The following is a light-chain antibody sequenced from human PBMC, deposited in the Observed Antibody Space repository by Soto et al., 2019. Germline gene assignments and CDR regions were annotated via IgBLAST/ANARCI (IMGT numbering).Light chain of an antibody. CDR1: SSDVGVYDY. J-gene: IGLJ1*01. CDR3: CSYGGSYTPYG. CDR2: DVT. V-gene: IGLV2-11*01. Sequence: QSVLTQARSVSGSPGQSVTISCTGSSSDVGVYDYVSWYQQHPGKAPKLMIYDVTKRPSGVPDRFSGSKSDNTASLTISGLQAEDEADYYCCSYGGSYTPYGFGLGTKVTVL.